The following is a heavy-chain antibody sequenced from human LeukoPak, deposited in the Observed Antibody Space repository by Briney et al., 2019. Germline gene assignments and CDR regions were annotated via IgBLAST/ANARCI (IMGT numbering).Heavy chain of an antibody. J-gene: IGHJ4*02. CDR1: GFTFSSYG. CDR3: AKDGDSGDTAMGLFDY. CDR2: ISGSGGST. Sequence: PGGSLRLSCAASGFTFSSYGMSWVRQAPGKGLEWVSAISGSGGSTYYADSVKGRFTISRDNSKNTLYLQMNSLRAEDTAVYYCAKDGDSGDTAMGLFDYWGQGTLVTVSS. V-gene: IGHV3-23*01. D-gene: IGHD5-18*01.